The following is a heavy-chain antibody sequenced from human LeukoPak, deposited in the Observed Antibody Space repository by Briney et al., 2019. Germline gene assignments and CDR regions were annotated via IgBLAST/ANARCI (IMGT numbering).Heavy chain of an antibody. V-gene: IGHV4-34*01. CDR3: ARYIAAAGRYFDY. CDR2: INHSGST. Sequence: SETLSLTCAVYGGSFSGYYWSWIRQPPGKGLEWIGEINHSGSTNYNPSLKSQVTISVDTSKNQFSLKLSSVTAADTAVYYCARYIAAAGRYFDYWGQGTLVTVSS. J-gene: IGHJ4*02. D-gene: IGHD6-13*01. CDR1: GGSFSGYY.